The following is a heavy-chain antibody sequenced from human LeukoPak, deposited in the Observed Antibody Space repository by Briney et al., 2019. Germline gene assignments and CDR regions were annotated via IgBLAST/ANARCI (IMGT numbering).Heavy chain of an antibody. CDR1: GGSISSYY. Sequence: SETLSLTCTVSGGSISSYYWSWIRQPPGKGLEWIGYIYYSGSTNYNPSLKSRVTISVDTSKNQFSLKLSSVTAADTAVYYCARGGYYGSGSYGDYWGQGTLVTGSS. V-gene: IGHV4-59*01. D-gene: IGHD3-10*01. CDR3: ARGGYYGSGSYGDY. CDR2: IYYSGST. J-gene: IGHJ4*02.